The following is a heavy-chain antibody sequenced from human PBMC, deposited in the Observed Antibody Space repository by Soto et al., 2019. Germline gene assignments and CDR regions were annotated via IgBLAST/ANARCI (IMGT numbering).Heavy chain of an antibody. J-gene: IGHJ5*02. D-gene: IGHD6-6*01. CDR1: GGSISSYY. V-gene: IGHV4-59*01. CDR2: IYYSGST. Sequence: SETLSLTCTVSGGSISSYYWSWIRQPPGKGLEWIGYIYYSGSTNYNPSLKSRVTISVDTSKNQFSLKLSSVTAADTAVYYCARSIAARPDWFDPWGQGTLVTVSS. CDR3: ARSIAARPDWFDP.